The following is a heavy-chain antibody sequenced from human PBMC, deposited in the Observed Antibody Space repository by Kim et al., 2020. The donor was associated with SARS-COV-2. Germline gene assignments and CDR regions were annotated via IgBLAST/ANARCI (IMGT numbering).Heavy chain of an antibody. Sequence: GGSLRLSCAASGFTFSSYAMSWVRQAPGKGLEWVSAISGSGGSTYYADSVKGRFTISRDNSKNTLYLQMNSLRAEDTAVYYCAKSGRDYYESGGVFDYWGQGALVTVSS. CDR2: ISGSGGST. D-gene: IGHD3-22*01. V-gene: IGHV3-23*01. J-gene: IGHJ4*02. CDR1: GFTFSSYA. CDR3: AKSGRDYYESGGVFDY.